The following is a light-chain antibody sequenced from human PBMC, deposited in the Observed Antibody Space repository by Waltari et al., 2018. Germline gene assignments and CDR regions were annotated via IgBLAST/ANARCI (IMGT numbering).Light chain of an antibody. J-gene: IGKJ3*01. CDR1: PSLVHSDGNAY. CDR3: MQNTHWPFT. V-gene: IGKV2-30*02. CDR2: KVS. Sequence: VVMTQSPLSLPVPLGQPASIPRVPSPSLVHSDGNAYLTWFQQRPGLSPRRLIYKVSNRDSGVPDRFSGSGSGTDFTLKISRVEAEDVGVYYCMQNTHWPFTFGPGTQVDVK.